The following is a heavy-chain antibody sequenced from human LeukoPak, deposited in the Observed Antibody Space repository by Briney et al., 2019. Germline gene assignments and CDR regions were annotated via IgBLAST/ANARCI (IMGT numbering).Heavy chain of an antibody. CDR2: IYSGGNT. Sequence: SETLSLTCNVSGGSMSGYYWSWIRQPAWKGLEWIGRIYSGGNTNYNPSLRSRIAMSVDTSKNHFSLKLSSVTAADTAVYYCARGYGSGWYFGDWGQGTLVTVSS. CDR1: GGSMSGYY. CDR3: ARGYGSGWYFGD. D-gene: IGHD6-19*01. V-gene: IGHV4-4*07. J-gene: IGHJ4*02.